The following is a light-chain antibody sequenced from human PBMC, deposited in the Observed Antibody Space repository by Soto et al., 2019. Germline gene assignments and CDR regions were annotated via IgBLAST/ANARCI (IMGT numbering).Light chain of an antibody. V-gene: IGKV1-39*01. CDR3: QQSYSTTWT. CDR1: QTINTY. Sequence: DIQMTQSPSSLSASVGDRVTITCRASQTINTYLNWYQQKPGKAPKLLTYAASSLQSGVPSRFSGSGSGTDFTLTISSLQVEDFATYYCQQSYSTTWTFGQGTKVEIK. CDR2: AAS. J-gene: IGKJ1*01.